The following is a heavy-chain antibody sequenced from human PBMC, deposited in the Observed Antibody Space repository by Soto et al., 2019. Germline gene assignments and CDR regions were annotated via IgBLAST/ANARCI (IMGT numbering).Heavy chain of an antibody. CDR3: ASYGSGSYSFVY. CDR1: GGSISSYY. D-gene: IGHD3-10*01. V-gene: IGHV4-59*08. Sequence: QVQLQESGPGLVKPSETLSLICTVSGGSISSYYWSWIRQPPGKGLEWIGYVYYSGSTNYNPSLKSRVTISVDTSKNQFSLKLSSMTAEDTAVYYCASYGSGSYSFVYWGQGTLVTVSS. CDR2: VYYSGST. J-gene: IGHJ4*02.